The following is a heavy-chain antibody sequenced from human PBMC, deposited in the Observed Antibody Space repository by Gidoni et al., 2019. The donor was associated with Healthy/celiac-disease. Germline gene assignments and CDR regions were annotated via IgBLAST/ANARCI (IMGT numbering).Heavy chain of an antibody. Sequence: QVQLVQSGAEVKKPGASVKVSCKASGSTFTSYDINWVRQATGQGLEWMGWMKPNSGNTGYAQKFQGRVTMTRNTSISTAYMELSCLRSEDTAVYYCAIPIAVIAADYWGQGTLVTVSS. V-gene: IGHV1-8*01. J-gene: IGHJ4*02. CDR3: AIPIAVIAADY. D-gene: IGHD6-13*01. CDR1: GSTFTSYD. CDR2: MKPNSGNT.